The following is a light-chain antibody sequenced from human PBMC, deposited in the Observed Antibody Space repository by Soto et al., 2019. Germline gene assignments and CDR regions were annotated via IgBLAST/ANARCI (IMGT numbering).Light chain of an antibody. CDR2: EGN. Sequence: SALTQPASVSGSPGESITISCTGTSSVVGTYNLVTWYQQHPGRVPKLILYEGNKRPSGVSSRFSASKSGNTASLTISGLQAEDEADYFCCSYAPSRTLLFGGGTKVTVL. CDR1: SSVVGTYNL. V-gene: IGLV2-23*01. CDR3: CSYAPSRTLL. J-gene: IGLJ2*01.